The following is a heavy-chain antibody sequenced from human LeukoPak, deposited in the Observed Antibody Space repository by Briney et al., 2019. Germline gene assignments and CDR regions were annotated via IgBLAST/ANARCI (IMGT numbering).Heavy chain of an antibody. V-gene: IGHV1-24*01. D-gene: IGHD4-17*01. CDR2: FDPEDGET. CDR1: GYTLTELS. J-gene: IGHJ4*02. Sequence: ASVKVSCKVSGYTLTELSMHWVRQAPGKGLEWMGGFDPEDGETIYAQKFQGRVAMTEDTSTDTAYMELSSLRSEDTAVYYCAALEDYGDYEFVHWGQGNLVTVSS. CDR3: AALEDYGDYEFVH.